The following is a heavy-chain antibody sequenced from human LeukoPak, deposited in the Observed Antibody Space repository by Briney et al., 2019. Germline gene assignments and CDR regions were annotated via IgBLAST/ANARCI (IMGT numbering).Heavy chain of an antibody. V-gene: IGHV3-23*01. Sequence: GGSLRLSCAASGFIFSSYAMSWVRQAPGKGLEGVSAISGCGGSTHYADSVKGRFTISRDNSKNTLYLQMNSLRAEDTAVYYCAKNWVASSWFNWFDPWGQGTLVTVSS. D-gene: IGHD6-13*01. CDR1: GFIFSSYA. CDR2: ISGCGGST. J-gene: IGHJ5*02. CDR3: AKNWVASSWFNWFDP.